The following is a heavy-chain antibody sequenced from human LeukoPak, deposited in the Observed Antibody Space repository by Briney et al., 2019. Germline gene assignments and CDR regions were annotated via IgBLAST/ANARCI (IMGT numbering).Heavy chain of an antibody. CDR2: IYYSGST. D-gene: IGHD5-18*01. V-gene: IGHV4-59*01. Sequence: PSETLSLTCTVSGGSISSYHWSWIRQPPGKGLEWIGYIYYSGSTNYNPSLKSRVTISVDTSKNQFSLKLSSVTAADTAVYYCARGGYSYGSFDYWGQGTLVTVSS. CDR1: GGSISSYH. J-gene: IGHJ4*02. CDR3: ARGGYSYGSFDY.